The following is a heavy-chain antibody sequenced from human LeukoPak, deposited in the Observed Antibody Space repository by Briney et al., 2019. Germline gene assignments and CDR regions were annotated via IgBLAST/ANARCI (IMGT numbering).Heavy chain of an antibody. J-gene: IGHJ4*02. V-gene: IGHV4-34*01. CDR3: ARQRTYYYGSGSYYLDY. D-gene: IGHD3-10*01. CDR1: GGSFSGYY. Sequence: SETLSLTCAVYGGSFSGYYWSWIRQPPGKGLEWIGEISHSGSTNYIPSLKSRVTISVDTSKNQFSLKLSSVTAADTAVYYCARQRTYYYGSGSYYLDYWGQGTLVTVSS. CDR2: ISHSGST.